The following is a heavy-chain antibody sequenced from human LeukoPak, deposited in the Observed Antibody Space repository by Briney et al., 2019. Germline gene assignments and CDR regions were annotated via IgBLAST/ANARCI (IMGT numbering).Heavy chain of an antibody. Sequence: PSETLSRTCSVSGGSISSLYWSWIRQPPGKGLEWIGYIYYTGSTNYNPSLKSRVTMFVDMSKNQFSLRLSSVTAADTAVYYCARHRAYSSSSPFDYWDQGTLVTVSS. CDR1: GGSISSLY. D-gene: IGHD6-6*01. J-gene: IGHJ4*02. CDR3: ARHRAYSSSSPFDY. CDR2: IYYTGST. V-gene: IGHV4-59*08.